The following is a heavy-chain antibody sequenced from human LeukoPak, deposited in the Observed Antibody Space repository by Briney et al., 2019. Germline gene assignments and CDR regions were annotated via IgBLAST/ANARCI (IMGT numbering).Heavy chain of an antibody. V-gene: IGHV3-9*01. D-gene: IGHD5-24*01. Sequence: SPRLSCAASGFTLDDYAVHGLRQAPGKGLEGGSDISWNSGSIGYADSVKGRFTISRDNAKNSLYLQMNSLRAEDTALYYCAKGEEMATITSFDYWGQGTLVTVSS. CDR2: ISWNSGSI. J-gene: IGHJ4*02. CDR3: AKGEEMATITSFDY. CDR1: GFTLDDYA.